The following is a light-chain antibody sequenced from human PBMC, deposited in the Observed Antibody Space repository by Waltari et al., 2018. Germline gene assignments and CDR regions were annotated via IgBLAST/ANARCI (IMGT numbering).Light chain of an antibody. CDR1: SSAVGGYNY. Sequence: QSALTQPASVSGSPGQSITISCTGTSSAVGGYNYVSWYQQHPGKAPKFIIYDVSKRRSGVSNRFSGAQSGNTGSLRISGRQAEDEADYYCCSYAGSSTPVIFGGGTKLTVL. CDR2: DVS. J-gene: IGLJ2*01. V-gene: IGLV2-23*02. CDR3: CSYAGSSTPVI.